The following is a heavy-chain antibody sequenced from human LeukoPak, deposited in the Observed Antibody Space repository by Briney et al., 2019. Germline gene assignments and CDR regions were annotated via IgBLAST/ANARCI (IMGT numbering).Heavy chain of an antibody. CDR1: GFTVSSNY. J-gene: IGHJ4*02. D-gene: IGHD3-10*01. V-gene: IGHV3-53*01. CDR3: ARSRSMVRGGPTDY. Sequence: GGSLRLSCAASGFTVSSNYMSWVRQAPGKGLEWVSVIYSGGSTYYADSVKGRFTISRDNSKNTLHLQMNSLRAEDTAVYYCARSRSMVRGGPTDYWGQGTLVTVSS. CDR2: IYSGGST.